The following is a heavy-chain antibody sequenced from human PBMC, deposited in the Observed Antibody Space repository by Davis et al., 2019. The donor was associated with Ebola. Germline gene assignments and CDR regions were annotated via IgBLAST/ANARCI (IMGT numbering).Heavy chain of an antibody. J-gene: IGHJ6*02. CDR1: GFTFSSYA. CDR2: ISYDGSNK. V-gene: IGHV3-30-3*01. Sequence: PGGSLRLSCAASGFTFSSYAMHWVRQAPGKGLEWVAVISYDGSNKYYADSVKGRFTISRDNSKNTLYLQMNSLRAEDTAVYYCARDLLSWWQLGYYYGMDVWGQGTTVTVSS. CDR3: ARDLLSWWQLGYYYGMDV. D-gene: IGHD2-15*01.